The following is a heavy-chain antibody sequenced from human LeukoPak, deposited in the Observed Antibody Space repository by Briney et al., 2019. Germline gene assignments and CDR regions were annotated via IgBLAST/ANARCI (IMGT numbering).Heavy chain of an antibody. CDR2: IITSGST. CDR3: ARDCITTHCYRY. V-gene: IGHV4-4*07. J-gene: IGHJ4*02. CDR1: GGSISSYY. D-gene: IGHD2-2*01. Sequence: SETLSRTCTVAGGSISSYYWIWIRQPPGKGLEGSVLIITSGSTNDNPPVSSRVTMSVDTSKNQFSLKLSSVTAADTAVYFCARDCITTHCYRYWGQGTLVTASS.